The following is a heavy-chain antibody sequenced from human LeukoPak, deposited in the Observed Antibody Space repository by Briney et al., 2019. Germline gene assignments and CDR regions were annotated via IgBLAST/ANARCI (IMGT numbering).Heavy chain of an antibody. CDR2: IKQGGSEK. CDR3: VSGTGAHGY. D-gene: IGHD1-1*01. Sequence: GGSLRLSCTASGFTFSNYWMLWVRQAPGKGLEWVANIKQGGSEKYYVDSVKGRFTISRDNAKNSLYLQMNSLRAEDTAGYYCVSGTGAHGYWGQGTLVTVSS. J-gene: IGHJ4*02. V-gene: IGHV3-7*03. CDR1: GFTFSNYW.